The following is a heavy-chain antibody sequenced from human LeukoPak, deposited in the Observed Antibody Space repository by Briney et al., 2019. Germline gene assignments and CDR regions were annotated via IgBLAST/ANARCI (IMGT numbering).Heavy chain of an antibody. D-gene: IGHD2-2*01. Sequence: ASVKVSRKASGYTFTGYYMHWVRQAPGQGLEWMGWINPNSGGTNYAQKFQGRVTMTRDTSISTAYMELSRLRSDDTAVYYCASLGYCSSTSCYFPHDYWGQGTLVTVSS. CDR1: GYTFTGYY. CDR2: INPNSGGT. V-gene: IGHV1-2*02. CDR3: ASLGYCSSTSCYFPHDY. J-gene: IGHJ4*02.